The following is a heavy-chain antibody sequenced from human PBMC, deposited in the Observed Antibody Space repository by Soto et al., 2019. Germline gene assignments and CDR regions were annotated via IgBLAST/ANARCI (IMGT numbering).Heavy chain of an antibody. CDR3: ATPSIYDNSGYPHFDY. CDR1: GFTFSSYA. Sequence: PGGSLRLSCAASGFTFSSYAMSWVRQAPGKGLEWVSAISGSGGSTYYADSVKGRFTISRDNSKNTLYLQMNSLRAEDTAVYYCATPSIYDNSGYPHFDYWGQGTLVTVSS. CDR2: ISGSGGST. J-gene: IGHJ4*02. D-gene: IGHD3-22*01. V-gene: IGHV3-23*01.